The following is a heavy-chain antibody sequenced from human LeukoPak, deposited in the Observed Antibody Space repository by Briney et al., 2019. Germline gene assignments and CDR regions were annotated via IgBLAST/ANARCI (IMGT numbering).Heavy chain of an antibody. V-gene: IGHV3-72*01. CDR1: VFSFSDHF. Sequence: PGGSLRLSCVASVFSFSDHFMDWVRQAPGKGLEWVGRARDKANGYTTEYAASVKGRFTISRDESRKSVYLQMSSLKTEDTAVYYCVKVDGTEIRVIIVTRLDYWGQGTLVTVSS. J-gene: IGHJ4*02. CDR3: VKVDGTEIRVIIVTRLDY. CDR2: ARDKANGYTT. D-gene: IGHD3-10*01.